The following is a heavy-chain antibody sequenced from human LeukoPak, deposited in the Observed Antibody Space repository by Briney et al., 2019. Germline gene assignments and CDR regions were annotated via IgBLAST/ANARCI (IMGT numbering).Heavy chain of an antibody. CDR2: IGHSGGT. CDR1: GVSINSSSW. D-gene: IGHD3-10*01. CDR3: AGNSGSHYGSGSYYNVY. Sequence: SETLSLTCAVYGVSINSSSWWSWVRQSPGKGLEWIGDIGHSGGTNYNPSLKSRATISVDESNTQVSLKLRSATAADTAVYYCAGNSGSHYGSGSYYNVYWGQGTLVIVSS. V-gene: IGHV4-4*02. J-gene: IGHJ4*02.